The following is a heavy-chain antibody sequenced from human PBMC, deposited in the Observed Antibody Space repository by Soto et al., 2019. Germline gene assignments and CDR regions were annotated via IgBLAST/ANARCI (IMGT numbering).Heavy chain of an antibody. Sequence: QVQLQESGPGLVKPSETLSLTCTVSGGSISSYYWSWIRQPPGKGLEWIGYIYYSGSTNYNPSLKSRVTISVDTSKNPFSLKLSSVTAADTAVYYCASNGGEQQLEYYYYGMDVWGQGTTVTVSS. D-gene: IGHD6-13*01. CDR1: GGSISSYY. CDR3: ASNGGEQQLEYYYYGMDV. J-gene: IGHJ6*02. CDR2: IYYSGST. V-gene: IGHV4-59*01.